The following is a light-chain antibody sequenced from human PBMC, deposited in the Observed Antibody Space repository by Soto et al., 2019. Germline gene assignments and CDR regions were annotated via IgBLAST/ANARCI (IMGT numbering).Light chain of an antibody. Sequence: QAVLTQPPSVSGAPGQGVTVSCTGSSSNIGAGSDVHWYQHLPGTAPKLLISGDNKRPSGVPDRFSGSKSGTSAFLAITGLQAEDEADYYCQSYDTSLSGGYVFGTGTKLTVL. CDR2: GDN. CDR3: QSYDTSLSGGYV. J-gene: IGLJ1*01. V-gene: IGLV1-40*01. CDR1: SSNIGAGSD.